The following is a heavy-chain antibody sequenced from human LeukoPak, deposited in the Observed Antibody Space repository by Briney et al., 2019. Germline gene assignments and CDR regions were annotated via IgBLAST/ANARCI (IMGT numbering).Heavy chain of an antibody. CDR2: IYHSGST. J-gene: IGHJ5*02. CDR1: GGSLSSGGYS. Sequence: SQTRSLTCAVSGGSLSSGGYSWSWIRQPPGKGLEWIGYIYHSGSTYYNPSLKSRVTISVDRSKNQFSLKLSSVTAADTAVYYCAREKWPQSWFDPWGQGTLVTVSS. V-gene: IGHV4-30-2*01. CDR3: AREKWPQSWFDP. D-gene: IGHD2-8*01.